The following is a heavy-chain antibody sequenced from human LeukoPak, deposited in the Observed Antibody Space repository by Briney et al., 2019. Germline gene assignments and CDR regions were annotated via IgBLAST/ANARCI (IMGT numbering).Heavy chain of an antibody. CDR2: IYSGGST. Sequence: ETLSLTCAVYGGSFSGYYWSWVRQAPGKGLEWVSLIYSGGSTYYADSVKGRFVISRDNSKNTLYLQMNSLRAEDTAVYYCARAGQVTYPDYWGQGTLVTVSS. V-gene: IGHV3-66*01. CDR1: GGSFSGYY. J-gene: IGHJ4*02. CDR3: ARAGQVTYPDY.